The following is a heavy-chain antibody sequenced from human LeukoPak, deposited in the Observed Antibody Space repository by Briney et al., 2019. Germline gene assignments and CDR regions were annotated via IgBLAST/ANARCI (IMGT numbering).Heavy chain of an antibody. CDR3: ARGAYSSGWYGLPSKYYFDY. D-gene: IGHD6-19*01. V-gene: IGHV4-34*01. CDR1: GGSFSGYY. Sequence: PSQTLSLTCAVYGGSFSGYYWSWIRQPPGKGLEWIGEINHSGSTNYNPSLKSRATISVDTSKNQFSLKLSSVTAADTAVYYCARGAYSSGWYGLPSKYYFDYWGQGTLVTVSS. CDR2: INHSGST. J-gene: IGHJ4*02.